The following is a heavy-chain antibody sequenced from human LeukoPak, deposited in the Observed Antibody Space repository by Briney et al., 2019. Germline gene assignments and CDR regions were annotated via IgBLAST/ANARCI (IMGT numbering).Heavy chain of an antibody. Sequence: PGGSLRLSCAASGFTFSSYGMHWVRQAPGKGLEWVAVIWYDGSNKYYADSVKGRFTISRDNSKNTLYLQMNSLRAEDTAVYYCARDPVEMATIPYHFDYWGQGTLVTVSS. CDR1: GFTFSSYG. CDR3: ARDPVEMATIPYHFDY. J-gene: IGHJ4*02. D-gene: IGHD5-24*01. CDR2: IWYDGSNK. V-gene: IGHV3-33*01.